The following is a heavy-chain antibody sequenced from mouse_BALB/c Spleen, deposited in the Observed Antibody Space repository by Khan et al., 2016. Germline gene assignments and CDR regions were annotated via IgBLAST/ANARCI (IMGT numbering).Heavy chain of an antibody. CDR2: IWGDGST. D-gene: IGHD4-1*01. Sequence: QVQLKESGPGLVAPSQSLSITCTVSGFSLTGYGVNWVRQPPGKGLEWRGMIWGDGSTDYNSALKSRLSISNANSKSQVFLKMTSPPTDTTASYYCARELGHYAMDYWGQRTSVTVSS. CDR3: ARELGHYAMDY. J-gene: IGHJ4*01. CDR1: GFSLTGYG. V-gene: IGHV2-6-7*01.